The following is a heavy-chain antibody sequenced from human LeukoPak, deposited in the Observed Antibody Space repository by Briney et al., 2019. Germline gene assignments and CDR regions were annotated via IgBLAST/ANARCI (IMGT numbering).Heavy chain of an antibody. V-gene: IGHV1-8*03. CDR3: ARTKPDNSEMYN. CDR1: GYTFTTYD. J-gene: IGHJ4*02. Sequence: ASVKVSCKASGYTFTTYDINWGRQAAGQGLEWMGWMNPSSGNTGYAQKFQVRLTITRDASISTAYMELSSLRSDDTAVYYCARTKPDNSEMYNWSQGTLVTVSS. D-gene: IGHD3-22*01. CDR2: MNPSSGNT.